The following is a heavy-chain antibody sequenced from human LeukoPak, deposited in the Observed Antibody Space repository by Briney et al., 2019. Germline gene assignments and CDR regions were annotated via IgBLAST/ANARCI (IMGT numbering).Heavy chain of an antibody. J-gene: IGHJ4*02. CDR2: INYDGNNT. D-gene: IGHD2-21*01. CDR3: ARETFGCGGDCLDF. CDR1: GFTFKNYG. V-gene: IGHV3-74*01. Sequence: PGGSLRLSCAASGFTFKNYGIHWVRQARGKGLVWVSHINYDGNNTIYADSVKGRFTTHRDNAKNSLFLQMSSLRAEDTAVYYCARETFGCGGDCLDFWGQGTRVTVSS.